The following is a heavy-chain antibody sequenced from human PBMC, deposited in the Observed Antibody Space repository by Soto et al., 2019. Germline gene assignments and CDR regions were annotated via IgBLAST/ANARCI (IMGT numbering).Heavy chain of an antibody. D-gene: IGHD1-26*01. V-gene: IGHV4-30-2*01. J-gene: IGHJ6*02. Sequence: LSLTCTVSGGSINSGHSSWIWIRQPPGKGLEWIGYIYHSGSTYYNPSLKSRVTISVDRPKNQFSLKLTSVTAADTARYYCAREEYPIDGAMDVWGQGTTVTVSS. CDR3: AREEYPIDGAMDV. CDR1: GGSINSGHSS. CDR2: IYHSGST.